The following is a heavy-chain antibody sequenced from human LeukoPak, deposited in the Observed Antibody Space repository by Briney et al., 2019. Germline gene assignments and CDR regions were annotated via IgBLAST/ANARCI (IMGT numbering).Heavy chain of an antibody. CDR1: GFSFSSYS. Sequence: GGSLRLSCAASGFSFSSYSMSWVRQAPGEGLEWVSLISGTGYTTYYADSVKGRFTISRDNSKNTLYLQMNSLRADDTAVYYCAKVLWESTSAPFDYWGQGILVTVSS. D-gene: IGHD3-10*01. CDR2: ISGTGYTT. CDR3: AKVLWESTSAPFDY. J-gene: IGHJ4*02. V-gene: IGHV3-23*01.